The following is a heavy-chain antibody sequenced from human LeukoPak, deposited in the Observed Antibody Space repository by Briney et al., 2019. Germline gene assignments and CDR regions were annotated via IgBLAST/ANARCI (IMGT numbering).Heavy chain of an antibody. CDR3: ARDKGDTAIIDY. D-gene: IGHD5-18*01. CDR2: INPNSGGT. V-gene: IGHV1-2*02. Sequence: ASVKVSCKASEYTFTGYYMHWVRQAPGQGLEWMGWINPNSGGTNYAQKFQGRVTMTRDTSISTAYMELSRLRSDDTAVYYCARDKGDTAIIDYWGQGTLVTVSS. CDR1: EYTFTGYY. J-gene: IGHJ4*02.